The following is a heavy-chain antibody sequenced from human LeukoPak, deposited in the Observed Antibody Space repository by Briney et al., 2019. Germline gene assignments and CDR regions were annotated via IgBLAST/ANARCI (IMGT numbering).Heavy chain of an antibody. CDR1: GFTFTNYE. Sequence: GSLRLSCAASGFTFTNYEMSWVRQAPGKGLEWVSSISSSSSYIYYADSVKGRFTISRDNAKNSLYLQMNSLRAEDTAVYYCARDGYYYDSSGMDVWGQGTTVTVSS. J-gene: IGHJ6*02. D-gene: IGHD3-22*01. V-gene: IGHV3-21*01. CDR2: ISSSSSYI. CDR3: ARDGYYYDSSGMDV.